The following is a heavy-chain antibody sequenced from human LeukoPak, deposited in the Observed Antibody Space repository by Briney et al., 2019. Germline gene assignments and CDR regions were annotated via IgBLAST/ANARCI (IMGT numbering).Heavy chain of an antibody. CDR3: ARHCCSGPAKRVFDI. CDR1: GGSIISSDYH. D-gene: IGHD2-15*01. V-gene: IGHV4-39*01. J-gene: IGHJ3*02. Sequence: PSETLSLTCTVSGGSIISSDYHWGWVRQPPGKGLEWIGTISYSGNTDYNPSLRSRVTISVDTSNNQFSLRLGSVTAADTAVYHCARHCCSGPAKRVFDIWGQATMVTVSS. CDR2: ISYSGNT.